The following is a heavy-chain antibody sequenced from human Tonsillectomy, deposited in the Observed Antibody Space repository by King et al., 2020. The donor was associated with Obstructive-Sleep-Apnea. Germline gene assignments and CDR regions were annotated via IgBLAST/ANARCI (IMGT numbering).Heavy chain of an antibody. D-gene: IGHD2-2*01. CDR1: GYTFTSYA. J-gene: IGHJ5*02. CDR2: ISTNTGNP. V-gene: IGHV7-4-1*02. Sequence: VQLVESGSELKKPGASVKVSCKASGYTFTSYAMNWVRQAPGQGLEWMGWISTNTGNPTYAQGFTGRFVFSLDTSVSTAYLQISSLKSEDTAVYYCLSSYCSSTSCSIRGFDPWGQGTLVTVSS. CDR3: LSSYCSSTSCSIRGFDP.